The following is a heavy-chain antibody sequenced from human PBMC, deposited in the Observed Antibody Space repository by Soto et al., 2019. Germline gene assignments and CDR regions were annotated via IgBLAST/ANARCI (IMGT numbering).Heavy chain of an antibody. J-gene: IGHJ4*02. V-gene: IGHV4-4*07. D-gene: IGHD5-12*01. CDR3: AREGSYSAYNFAHGIQLWSFDF. CDR2: IFSSGST. CDR1: GGSINTFY. Sequence: SATLSLTCPVSGGSINTFYWSWARQPAGKGLEWIGRIFSSGSTSFNPSLESRVAMSVDTSKNHFSLNLSSVTAADMAVYYCAREGSYSAYNFAHGIQLWSFDFWGQGALVTVSS.